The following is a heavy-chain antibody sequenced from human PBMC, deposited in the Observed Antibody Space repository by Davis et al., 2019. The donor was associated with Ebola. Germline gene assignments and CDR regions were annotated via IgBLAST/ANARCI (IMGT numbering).Heavy chain of an antibody. CDR1: GGTFSSYA. J-gene: IGHJ4*02. CDR3: ARFSFGGY. CDR2: IIPIFGTA. D-gene: IGHD3-16*01. Sequence: SVKVSCKASGGTFSSYAISWVRQAPGQGLEWMGGIIPIFGTANYAQKFQGRVTMTRNTSISTAYMELSSLRSEDTAVYYCARFSFGGYWGQGTLVTVSS. V-gene: IGHV1-69*05.